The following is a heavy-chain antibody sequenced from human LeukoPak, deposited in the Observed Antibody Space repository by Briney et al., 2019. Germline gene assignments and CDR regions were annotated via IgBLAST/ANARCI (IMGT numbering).Heavy chain of an antibody. J-gene: IGHJ4*02. D-gene: IGHD3-10*01. Sequence: PSGTLSLTCTVSGGSISSSSYYWGWIRQPPGKGLEWIGSIYYSGSTYYNPSLKSRVTISVDTSKNQFSLKPSSVTAADTAVYYCARQGWFGELLSPLDYWGQGTLVTVSS. CDR3: ARQGWFGELLSPLDY. CDR1: GGSISSSSYY. V-gene: IGHV4-39*01. CDR2: IYYSGST.